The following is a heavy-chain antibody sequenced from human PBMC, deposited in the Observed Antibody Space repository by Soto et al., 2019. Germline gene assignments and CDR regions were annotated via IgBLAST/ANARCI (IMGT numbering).Heavy chain of an antibody. D-gene: IGHD2-2*02. V-gene: IGHV3-66*01. J-gene: IGHJ4*02. Sequence: GGSLRLSCAASGFTVSSNYMSWVRQAPGKGLEWVSVIYSGGSTYYADSVKGRFTISRDNSKNTLYLQMNSLRAEDTAVYYCARVYGALYYFDYWGQGTLVTVSS. CDR1: GFTVSSNY. CDR2: IYSGGST. CDR3: ARVYGALYYFDY.